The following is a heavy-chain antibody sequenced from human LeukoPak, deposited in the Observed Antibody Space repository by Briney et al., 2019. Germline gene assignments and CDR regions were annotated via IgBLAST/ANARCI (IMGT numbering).Heavy chain of an antibody. J-gene: IGHJ1*01. CDR3: TTVRGSSWQYFQH. Sequence: PGGSLRLSCAASGITFSSAWMSWVRPAPGKGLEWVGRIKSKTDGGTTDYAAPVKGRFTISRDDSKNTVYLQMNSLKTEDTAVYYCTTVRGSSWQYFQHWGQGTLVTVSS. D-gene: IGHD6-13*01. CDR2: IKSKTDGGTT. V-gene: IGHV3-15*01. CDR1: GITFSSAW.